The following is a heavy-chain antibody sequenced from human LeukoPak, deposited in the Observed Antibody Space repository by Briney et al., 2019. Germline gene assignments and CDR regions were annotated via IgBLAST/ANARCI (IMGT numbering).Heavy chain of an antibody. Sequence: PGGSLKLSCVASGFIFSDSAIHWVRQASGKGLEWVGRIRSKTNTYATAYAASVKGRFTISRDDSKNTAYLQMNSLKIEDTAVYYCTRHDAFDIWGQGTMVTVSS. CDR2: IRSKTNTYAT. J-gene: IGHJ3*02. CDR1: GFIFSDSA. V-gene: IGHV3-73*01. CDR3: TRHDAFDI.